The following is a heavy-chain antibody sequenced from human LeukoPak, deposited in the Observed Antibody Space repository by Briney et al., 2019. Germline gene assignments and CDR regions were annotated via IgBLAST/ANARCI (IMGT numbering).Heavy chain of an antibody. J-gene: IGHJ3*02. V-gene: IGHV4-59*01. Sequence: PSETLSLTCTVSGGSISSYYWSWIRQPPGKGLEWIGYIYYSGSTNYSPSLRSRVTISVDTSKNQFSLKLSSVTAADTAVYYCARGFLEWLSYAFDIWGQGTMVTVSS. CDR2: IYYSGST. CDR1: GGSISSYY. CDR3: ARGFLEWLSYAFDI. D-gene: IGHD3-3*01.